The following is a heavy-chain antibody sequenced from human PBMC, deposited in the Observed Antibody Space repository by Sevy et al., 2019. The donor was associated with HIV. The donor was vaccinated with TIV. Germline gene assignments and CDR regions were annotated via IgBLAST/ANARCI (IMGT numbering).Heavy chain of an antibody. J-gene: IGHJ4*02. CDR3: AKESVSWYLDF. CDR2: IFASSNT. D-gene: IGHD6-13*01. Sequence: GGSLRLSCAVSGITVSSNYMGWVRQAPGKGLQWVSGIFASSNTHFADSVKGRFSISRDNSKNTVYLHMNSLRSEDTAVYYCAKESVSWYLDFWGQGTLVTVSS. V-gene: IGHV3-66*01. CDR1: GITVSSNY.